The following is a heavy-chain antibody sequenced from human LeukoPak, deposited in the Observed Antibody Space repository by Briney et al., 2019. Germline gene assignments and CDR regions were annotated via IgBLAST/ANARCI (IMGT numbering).Heavy chain of an antibody. J-gene: IGHJ4*02. CDR2: IIPILGIA. V-gene: IGHV1-69*02. Sequence: SVKVSCKASGGTFSSYTINWVRQAPGQGLEWMGRIIPILGIANYTQKFQGRVTITADRSTSTAYMELSSLRSEDTAEYYCARVIFGDSNAIDYWGQGTLVTVSS. CDR1: GGTFSSYT. CDR3: ARVIFGDSNAIDY. D-gene: IGHD3-3*01.